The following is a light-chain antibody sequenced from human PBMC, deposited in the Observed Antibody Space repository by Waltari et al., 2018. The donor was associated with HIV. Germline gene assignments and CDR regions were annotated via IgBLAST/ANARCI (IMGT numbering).Light chain of an antibody. CDR2: EIN. Sequence: ALTHPASVSGSPPQSITISSPGLSNARPPPNLLSWYQHHPGKAPRLIMFEINKRPSGVSNRFSGSKSDNVASLTISGLQAEDEADYYCCSAAGVVVFGGGTRLTV. J-gene: IGLJ2*01. CDR1: SNARPPPNL. V-gene: IGLV2-23*02. CDR3: CSAAGVVV.